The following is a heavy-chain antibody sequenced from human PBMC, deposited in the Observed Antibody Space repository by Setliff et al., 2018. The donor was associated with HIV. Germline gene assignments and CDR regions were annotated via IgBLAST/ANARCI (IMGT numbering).Heavy chain of an antibody. CDR1: GDSIRSGGYS. J-gene: IGHJ6*04. D-gene: IGHD3-3*01. V-gene: IGHV4-30-2*06. Sequence: SETLSLTCTISGDSIRSGGYSWTWIRQSPGKGLEWIGEMNHSEHYYNPTLKSRVTISMDTSKNQFSLELSSVTAADTALYYCARTITTFGVIGRGGRMDVWGKGTTVTVSS. CDR3: ARTITTFGVIGRGGRMDV. CDR2: MNHSEH.